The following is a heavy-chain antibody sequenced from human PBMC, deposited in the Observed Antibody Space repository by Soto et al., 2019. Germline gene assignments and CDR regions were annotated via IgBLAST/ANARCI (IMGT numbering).Heavy chain of an antibody. J-gene: IGHJ4*02. D-gene: IGHD6-19*01. CDR2: IYHGGSA. CDR1: GGSISSGGYS. V-gene: IGHV4-30-2*01. CDR3: ARTIAVSGIGGFDS. Sequence: QLQLQESASGLVKPSQTLSVTCAVSGGSISSGGYSWNWIRQPPGKGLEWIGYIYHGGSAYYHPSLKSRVTISVDRSKNQFSLKLTSVTAADTAVYYCARTIAVSGIGGFDSWGQGTLVTVSS.